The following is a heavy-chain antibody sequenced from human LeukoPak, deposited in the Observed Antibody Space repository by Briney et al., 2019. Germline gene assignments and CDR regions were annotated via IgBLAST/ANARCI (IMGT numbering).Heavy chain of an antibody. V-gene: IGHV1-2*02. J-gene: IGHJ4*02. D-gene: IGHD3-22*01. CDR2: INPNSGGT. CDR1: GYTFTGYY. Sequence: ASVKVSCTASGYTFTGYYMHWVRQAPGQGLERMGWINPNSGGTNYAQKFQGRVTMTRDTSISTAYMELSRLRSDDTAVYYCARATSGYYDYFDYWGQGTLVTVSS. CDR3: ARATSGYYDYFDY.